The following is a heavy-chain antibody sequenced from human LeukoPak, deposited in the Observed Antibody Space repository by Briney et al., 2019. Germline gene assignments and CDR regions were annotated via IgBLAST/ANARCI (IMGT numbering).Heavy chain of an antibody. CDR1: GFTFSSYG. J-gene: IGHJ4*02. Sequence: AGSLRLSCAASGFTFSSYGMHWVRQAPGKGLEWVAVIWYGGSNKYYADSVKGRFTISRDTSKNTLYLQMNSLSAETTAVYYCARDEDSNYYYFDYWGQGTLVTVSS. CDR2: IWYGGSNK. D-gene: IGHD4-11*01. CDR3: ARDEDSNYYYFDY. V-gene: IGHV3-33*01.